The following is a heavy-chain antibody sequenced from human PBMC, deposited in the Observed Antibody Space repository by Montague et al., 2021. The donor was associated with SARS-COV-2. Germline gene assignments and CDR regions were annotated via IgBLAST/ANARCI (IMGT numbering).Heavy chain of an antibody. CDR3: ARDAKSIAY. Sequence: SLRLSCAASGFSFSDYYMSWVRQAPGKGLEWVSHITSFSTTYYADSVKGRFTIPRDNAKNSLYLQMNSLRAEDTAVYFCARDAKSIAYWGQGTLVSVSS. CDR2: ITSFSTT. V-gene: IGHV3-11*01. J-gene: IGHJ4*02. CDR1: GFSFSDYY.